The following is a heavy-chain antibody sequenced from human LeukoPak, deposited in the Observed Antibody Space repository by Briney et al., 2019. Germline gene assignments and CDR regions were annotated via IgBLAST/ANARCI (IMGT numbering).Heavy chain of an antibody. D-gene: IGHD3-10*01. Sequence: GGSLRLSCAASGFTVSSNYMSWVRQAPGKGLEWVSVIYSGGSTYYADSVKGRFTISRDNSKDTLYLQMNSLRAEDTAVYYCARHGTITMVRGRLRYYYMDVWGKGATVTISS. CDR3: ARHGTITMVRGRLRYYYMDV. CDR1: GFTVSSNY. J-gene: IGHJ6*03. CDR2: IYSGGST. V-gene: IGHV3-53*01.